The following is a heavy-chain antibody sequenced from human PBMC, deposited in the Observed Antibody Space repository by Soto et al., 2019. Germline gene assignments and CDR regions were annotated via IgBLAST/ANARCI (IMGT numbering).Heavy chain of an antibody. CDR1: GYTFTSYA. V-gene: IGHV1-3*01. Sequence: GASVKLSGKASGYTFTSYAMHCVRQAPGQRLEWMGWINAGNGNTKYSQKFQGRVTITRDTSASTAYMELSSLRSEDTAVYYCARGSGPMIEWHWGQGTLVTVSS. CDR2: INAGNGNT. J-gene: IGHJ4*02. CDR3: ARGSGPMIEWH. D-gene: IGHD3-22*01.